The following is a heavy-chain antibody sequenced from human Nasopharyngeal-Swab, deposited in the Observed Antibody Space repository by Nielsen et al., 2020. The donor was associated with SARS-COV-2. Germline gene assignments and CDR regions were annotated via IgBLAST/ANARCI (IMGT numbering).Heavy chain of an antibody. J-gene: IGHJ6*02. CDR1: GGTFSSYA. CDR3: ARVTAMAEGYYYGMDV. D-gene: IGHD5-18*01. CDR2: IIPIFGTA. V-gene: IGHV1-69*13. Sequence: SVKVSCKASGGTFSSYAISWERQAPGQGLEWMGGIIPIFGTANYAQKFQGRVTITADESTSTAYMELSSLRSEDTAVYCCARVTAMAEGYYYGMDVWGQGTTVTVSS.